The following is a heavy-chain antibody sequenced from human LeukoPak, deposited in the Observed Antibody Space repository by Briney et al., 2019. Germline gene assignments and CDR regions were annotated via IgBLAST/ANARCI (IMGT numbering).Heavy chain of an antibody. CDR3: ARDYDILTGYSYGMDV. D-gene: IGHD3-9*01. Sequence: GGSLRLSCAASGFTFSSYGMHWVRQAPGKGLEWVAVIWYDGSNKYYADSVKGRFTISRDNSKNTLYLQMNSLRAEDTAVYYCARDYDILTGYSYGMDVWGQGTTVTVSS. CDR2: IWYDGSNK. CDR1: GFTFSSYG. J-gene: IGHJ6*02. V-gene: IGHV3-33*08.